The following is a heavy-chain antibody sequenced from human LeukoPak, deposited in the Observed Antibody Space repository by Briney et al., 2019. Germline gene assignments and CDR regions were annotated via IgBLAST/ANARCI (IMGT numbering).Heavy chain of an antibody. Sequence: GGSLRLSCAASGFTFSSYTMNWVRQAPGKGLEWVSSISRSSSYIYYADSVKGRFTISRDNAKNSLYLQMNSLRAEDTAVYYCARESYYDYIGWFGPWGQGTLVTVSS. CDR2: ISRSSSYI. J-gene: IGHJ5*02. CDR3: ARESYYDYIGWFGP. V-gene: IGHV3-21*01. CDR1: GFTFSSYT. D-gene: IGHD3-22*01.